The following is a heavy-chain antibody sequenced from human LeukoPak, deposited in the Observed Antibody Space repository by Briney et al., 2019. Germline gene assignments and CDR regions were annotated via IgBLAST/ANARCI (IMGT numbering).Heavy chain of an antibody. V-gene: IGHV3-48*01. D-gene: IGHD3-10*01. CDR3: ARAATRGRGAFDI. Sequence: PGGSLRLSCAASRFTFSNYAMNWVRQAPGKGLEWVSYISSSSSSIFYADSVKGRFAISRDNAKNSLYLQMNSLRAEDTAVYYCARAATRGRGAFDIWGQGTMVTVSS. CDR2: ISSSSSSI. CDR1: RFTFSNYA. J-gene: IGHJ3*02.